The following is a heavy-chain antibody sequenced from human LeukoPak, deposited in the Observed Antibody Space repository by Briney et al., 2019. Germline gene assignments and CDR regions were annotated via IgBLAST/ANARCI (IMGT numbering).Heavy chain of an antibody. CDR3: ARACGGDCFPNMDV. CDR2: ISSSSSTI. J-gene: IGHJ6*03. CDR1: GFTFSSYS. D-gene: IGHD2-21*01. V-gene: IGHV3-48*01. Sequence: QPGGSLRLSCAASGFTFSSYSMNWVRQAPGKGLEWVSYISSSSSTIYYADSVKGRFTISRDNAKNSLYLQMISLRAEDTAVYYCARACGGDCFPNMDVWGKGTTVTVSS.